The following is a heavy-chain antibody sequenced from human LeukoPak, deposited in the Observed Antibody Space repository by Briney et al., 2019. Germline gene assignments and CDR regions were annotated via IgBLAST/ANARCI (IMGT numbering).Heavy chain of an antibody. V-gene: IGHV1-69*01. CDR3: ARSSSSTASTSCFDY. CDR2: IIPIFGTA. Sequence: ASVKVSCKASGGTFSSYAISWVRQAPGQGLEWMGGIIPIFGTANYAQKFQGRVTITADESTSTAYMELSSLRSEDTAVYYCARSSSSTASTSCFDYWGRGTLVTVSP. CDR1: GGTFSSYA. J-gene: IGHJ4*02. D-gene: IGHD2-2*01.